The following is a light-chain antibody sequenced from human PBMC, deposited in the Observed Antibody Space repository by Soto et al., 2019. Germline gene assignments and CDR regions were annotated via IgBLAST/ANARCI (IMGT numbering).Light chain of an antibody. Sequence: QSALTQPASVSGSPGQSITFSCTGTSNDIGGYNYVSWYQQHPGKAPKLMIFDVSNRPSGVSYRFSGSKSGNTASLTISGLQAEDVADYYCSSYTSSSTLLFGGGTKVTVL. CDR2: DVS. CDR3: SSYTSSSTLL. CDR1: SNDIGGYNY. V-gene: IGLV2-14*01. J-gene: IGLJ2*01.